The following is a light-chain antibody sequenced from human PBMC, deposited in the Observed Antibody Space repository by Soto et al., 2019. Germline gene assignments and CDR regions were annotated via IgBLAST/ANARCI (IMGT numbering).Light chain of an antibody. J-gene: IGLJ1*01. V-gene: IGLV2-14*03. CDR2: NVY. CDR3: SAYTDSRTYV. CDR1: SSDVGAYNF. Sequence: QSALAQPASVSGSPGQSITISCTGTSSDVGAYNFVSWHQQHPGKAPKLMIYNVYDRPSGISYRFSGSKSGNTASLTISGLQGEDEADYYCSAYTDSRTYVFGTGTKVT.